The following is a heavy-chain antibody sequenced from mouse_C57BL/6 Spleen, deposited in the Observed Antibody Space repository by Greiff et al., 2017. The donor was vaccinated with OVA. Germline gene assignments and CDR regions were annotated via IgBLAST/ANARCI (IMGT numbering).Heavy chain of an antibody. D-gene: IGHD2-4*01. V-gene: IGHV1-26*01. CDR2: INPNNGGT. CDR1: GYTFTDYY. Sequence: EVQLQQSGPELVKPGASVKISCKASGYTFTDYYMNWVKQSHGKSLEWIGDINPNNGGTSYNQKFKGKATLTVDKSSSTAYMELRSLTSEDSAVYYCASPPIYYDYDAWFAYWGQGTLVTVSA. CDR3: ASPPIYYDYDAWFAY. J-gene: IGHJ3*01.